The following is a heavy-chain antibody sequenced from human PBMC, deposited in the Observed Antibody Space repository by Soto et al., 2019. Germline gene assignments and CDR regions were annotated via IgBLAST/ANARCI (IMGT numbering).Heavy chain of an antibody. CDR1: GFTLSDYY. V-gene: IGHV3-11*01. J-gene: IGHJ4*02. D-gene: IGHD3-22*01. CDR3: AKMSSENYYDPVFS. Sequence: QVQLVESGGGLVKTGGSPRIVCEASGFTLSDYYMSWVRQAPGKGLEWVSYISSSGNIIYYADSVKGRFTISRDNAKNSVYLQMNSLRAEDTALYFCAKMSSENYYDPVFSWGQGTLVTVSS. CDR2: ISSSGNII.